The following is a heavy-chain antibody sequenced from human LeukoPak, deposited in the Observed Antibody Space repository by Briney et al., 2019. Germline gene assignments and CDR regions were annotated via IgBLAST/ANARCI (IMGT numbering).Heavy chain of an antibody. CDR2: ISGGILYI. D-gene: IGHD2-15*01. V-gene: IGHV3-21*01. CDR3: ARDFRCASYTCYSPFDY. Sequence: GGSVSLSWGASGFPFSDYNMMWVRQAPGRGLEWVSSISGGILYIYYADTLKGRSTISRYNAKNTLSLQMNSLRTEDTAVYYCARDFRCASYTCYSPFDYWGQGTLVTVSS. CDR1: GFPFSDYN. J-gene: IGHJ4*02.